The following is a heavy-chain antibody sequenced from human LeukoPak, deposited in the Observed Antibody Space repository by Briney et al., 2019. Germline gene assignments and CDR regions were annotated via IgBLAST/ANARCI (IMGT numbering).Heavy chain of an antibody. CDR2: ISGSGGST. V-gene: IGHV3-23*01. CDR3: AKDHRDFDY. Sequence: GALRLSCAASGFTFSGYAMRSVRPAPGKGLEWVSAISGSGGSTYYADSVKGRFTISRDNSKNTLYLQMNSLRAEDTAVYYCAKDHRDFDYWGQGTLVTVSS. J-gene: IGHJ4*02. CDR1: GFTFSGYA.